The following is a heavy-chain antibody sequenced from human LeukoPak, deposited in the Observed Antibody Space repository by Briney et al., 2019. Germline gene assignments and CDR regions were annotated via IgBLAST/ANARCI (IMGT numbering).Heavy chain of an antibody. CDR2: INHSGST. V-gene: IGHV4-34*01. Sequence: SETLSLTCAVYGGSFSGYYWSWIRQPPGKGLEWIGEINHSGSTNYNPSLKSRVTIPVDTSKNQFSLKLSSVTAADTAVYYCARDMRYCSSTSCYSPIDYWGQGTLVTVSS. CDR1: GGSFSGYY. J-gene: IGHJ4*02. CDR3: ARDMRYCSSTSCYSPIDY. D-gene: IGHD2-2*01.